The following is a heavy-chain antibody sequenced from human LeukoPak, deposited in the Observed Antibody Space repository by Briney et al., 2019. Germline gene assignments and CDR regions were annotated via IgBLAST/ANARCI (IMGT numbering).Heavy chain of an antibody. J-gene: IGHJ5*02. CDR1: GDSVSSNGAA. V-gene: IGHV6-1*01. CDR3: AQYNWNDLGWFDP. CDR2: TYYRSKWYN. Sequence: SQTLSLTCAISGDSVSSNGAAWNWIRQSPSRGLEWLGRTYYRSKWYNDYAVSVKSRITINPDTSKNQFFLHLNSVTPEDTAVYYCAQYNWNDLGWFDPWGQGTLVTVSS. D-gene: IGHD1-1*01.